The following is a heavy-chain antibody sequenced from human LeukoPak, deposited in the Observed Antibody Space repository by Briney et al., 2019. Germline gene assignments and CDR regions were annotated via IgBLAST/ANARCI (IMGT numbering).Heavy chain of an antibody. Sequence: GGSLRLSCAASGFTFSSYAMSWVRQAPGKGLEWVSAISGSGGSTYYADSVKGRFTISRDNSKNTLFLQMNGLRAEDTAVYYCARKYYYGSGSYRPDAFDIWGQGTMVTVSS. CDR3: ARKYYYGSGSYRPDAFDI. V-gene: IGHV3-23*01. J-gene: IGHJ3*02. CDR1: GFTFSSYA. D-gene: IGHD3-10*01. CDR2: ISGSGGST.